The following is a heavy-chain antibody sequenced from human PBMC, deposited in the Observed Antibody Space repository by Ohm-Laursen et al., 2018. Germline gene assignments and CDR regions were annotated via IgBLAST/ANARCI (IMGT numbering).Heavy chain of an antibody. CDR2: IKQDGGEV. J-gene: IGHJ4*02. Sequence: SLRLSCAASGFTFSSYWMSWVRQSPGKGLEWVANIKQDGGEVYYVDSVKGRFTISRDNAKSLLYVQMNSLRADDSAVYFCVRNSRAPYCGGDCIFDYWGQGTLVTVSS. D-gene: IGHD2-21*02. V-gene: IGHV3-7*01. CDR3: VRNSRAPYCGGDCIFDY. CDR1: GFTFSSYW.